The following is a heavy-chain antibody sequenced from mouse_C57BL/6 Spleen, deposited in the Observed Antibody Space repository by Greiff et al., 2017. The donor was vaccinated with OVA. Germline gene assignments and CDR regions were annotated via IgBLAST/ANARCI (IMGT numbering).Heavy chain of an antibody. CDR1: GYTFTDYE. D-gene: IGHD1-1*01. V-gene: IGHV1-15*01. Sequence: VQLQQSGAELVRPGASVTLSCKALGYTFTDYEMHWVKQTPVHGLEWIGAIDPETGGTAYNQKFKGKAILTADKSSSTAYMELRSLTSEDSAVYYCTRSYYYGSSYWYFDVWGTGTTVTVSS. CDR2: IDPETGGT. J-gene: IGHJ1*03. CDR3: TRSYYYGSSYWYFDV.